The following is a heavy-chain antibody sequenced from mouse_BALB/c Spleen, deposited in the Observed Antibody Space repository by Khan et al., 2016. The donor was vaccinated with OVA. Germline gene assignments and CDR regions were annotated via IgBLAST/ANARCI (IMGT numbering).Heavy chain of an antibody. Sequence: VQLKESGPGLVKPSQTVSLTCTVTGISITSGNYRWSWIRQFPGNKLEWIGNIYYSGTVTYNPSLTSRTTITRDTSKNQFFLEMNSLTAEDTATYYCGRDYGSLYVFLDVWGAGTTVTVSS. J-gene: IGHJ1*01. CDR1: GISITSGNYR. D-gene: IGHD1-1*01. CDR2: IYYSGTV. CDR3: GRDYGSLYVFLDV. V-gene: IGHV3-5*02.